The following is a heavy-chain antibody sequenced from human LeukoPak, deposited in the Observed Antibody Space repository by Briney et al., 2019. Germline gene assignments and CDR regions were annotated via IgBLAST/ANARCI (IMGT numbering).Heavy chain of an antibody. D-gene: IGHD1-26*01. CDR2: IKQDGSEK. J-gene: IGHJ6*02. V-gene: IGHV3-7*01. CDR3: ARDRTKWELSYYYYGMDV. Sequence: GRSLRLSCAASGFTFSSYWMSWVRQAPGKGLEWVANIKQDGSEKYYADSVKGRFTISRDNAKNSLYLQMNSLRAEDTAVYYCARDRTKWELSYYYYGMDVWGQGTTVTVSS. CDR1: GFTFSSYW.